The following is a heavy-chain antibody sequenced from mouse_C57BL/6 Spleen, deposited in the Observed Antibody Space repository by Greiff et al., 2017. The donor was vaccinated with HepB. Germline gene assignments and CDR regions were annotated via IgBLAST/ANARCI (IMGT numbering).Heavy chain of an antibody. J-gene: IGHJ1*03. Sequence: EVQLLESGPGLVKPSQSLSLTCSVTGYSITSGYYWNWIRQFPGNKLEWMGYISYDGSNNYNPSLKNRISITRDTSKNQFFLKLNSVTTEDTATYYCAREGSGYFDVWGTGTTVTVSS. V-gene: IGHV3-6*01. CDR1: GYSITSGYY. CDR2: ISYDGSN. CDR3: AREGSGYFDV.